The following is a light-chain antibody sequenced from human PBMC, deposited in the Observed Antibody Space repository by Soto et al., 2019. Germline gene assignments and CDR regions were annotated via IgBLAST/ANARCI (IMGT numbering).Light chain of an antibody. CDR2: AAS. J-gene: IGKJ4*01. CDR1: QGINNY. CDR3: HQLDSYPLT. V-gene: IGKV1-9*01. Sequence: DIQLTQSPSFLSASVGDRVTITCRASQGINNYLAWYQQKPGKAPKLLIYAASTLQSGVPSGFSGSGSGTEYTLTISSLQPEDFATYYCHQLDSYPLTFGGGTKLEIK.